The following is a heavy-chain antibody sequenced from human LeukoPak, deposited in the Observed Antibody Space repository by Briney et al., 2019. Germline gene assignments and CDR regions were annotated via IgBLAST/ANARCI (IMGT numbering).Heavy chain of an antibody. CDR1: GYTFTDYY. V-gene: IGHV1-2*06. Sequence: ASVKVSCKASGYTFTDYYIHWVRQAPGQGLEWMGRINPNIAGTNYAQKFQGRVTMTRDTSITTAYMELRRLRSDDTAVYYCARGGSSGRSNYWGQGTLVTVSS. CDR3: ARGGSSGRSNY. J-gene: IGHJ4*02. CDR2: INPNIAGT. D-gene: IGHD6-19*01.